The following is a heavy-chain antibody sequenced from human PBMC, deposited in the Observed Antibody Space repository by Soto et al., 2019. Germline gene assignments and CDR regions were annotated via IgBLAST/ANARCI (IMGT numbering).Heavy chain of an antibody. Sequence: QVQLVQSGAEVRKPGASVKVSCKASGYTFIDYYIYWVRQAPGQGLEWMGWINPRTGGTNFAQKFEAWVTMTRDTCITTAYMELTSLRSNDTDVYYCARVNGDYPPRGMDLWGQGTTVTVSS. CDR1: GYTFIDYY. J-gene: IGHJ6*02. CDR2: INPRTGGT. D-gene: IGHD4-17*01. V-gene: IGHV1-2*04. CDR3: ARVNGDYPPRGMDL.